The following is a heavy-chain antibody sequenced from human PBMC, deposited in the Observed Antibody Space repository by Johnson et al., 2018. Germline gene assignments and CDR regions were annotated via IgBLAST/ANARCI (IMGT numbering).Heavy chain of an antibody. D-gene: IGHD3-10*01. J-gene: IGHJ6*03. CDR3: ARGSSTVRGVFDYNYMDV. Sequence: VQLVESGGALVQPGGSLRLSCAASGFTLNTSAMNWVRQAPGKGLEWVSSISASGRSTYYTDSVKGRFTISRDNSKTTLFLQMNSLRVEDTAVYYCARGSSTVRGVFDYNYMDVWGKGTTVTVSS. CDR2: ISASGRST. CDR1: GFTLNTSA. V-gene: IGHV3-23*04.